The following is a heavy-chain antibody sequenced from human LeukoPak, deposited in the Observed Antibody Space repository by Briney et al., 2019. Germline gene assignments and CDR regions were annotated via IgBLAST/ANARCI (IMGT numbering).Heavy chain of an antibody. CDR2: INCSGGTT. CDR1: GYTFTNFY. J-gene: IGHJ4*02. V-gene: IGHV1-46*01. Sequence: ASVKVSCKTSGYTFTNFYLHWVRQAPGQGLEWMGIINCSGGTTNYAQKFQGRVSITRDTSTSAVYMDLSSLRSEDTAAYYCARGSSVWFDYWGQGTLVTVSS. D-gene: IGHD6-19*01. CDR3: ARGSSVWFDY.